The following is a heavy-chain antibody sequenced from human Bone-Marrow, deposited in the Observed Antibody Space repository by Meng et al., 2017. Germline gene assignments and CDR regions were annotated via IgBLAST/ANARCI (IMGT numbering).Heavy chain of an antibody. CDR2: IYSSGST. D-gene: IGHD3-16*02. CDR1: GGSISSYY. J-gene: IGHJ6*02. V-gene: IGHV4-4*07. Sequence: GTLSLSCTVSGGSISSYYWSWIRQPAGKRLEWIGLIYSSGSTNYNPSLKSRVTMSVDTSKNQFSLRLSSVTAADTAVYYCARAGATEDDYVWGSYRYTDYYDGMDVWGQGTMVTVSS. CDR3: ARAGATEDDYVWGSYRYTDYYDGMDV.